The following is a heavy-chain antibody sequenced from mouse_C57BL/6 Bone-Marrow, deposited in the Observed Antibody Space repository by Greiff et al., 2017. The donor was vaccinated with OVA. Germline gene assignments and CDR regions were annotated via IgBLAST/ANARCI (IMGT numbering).Heavy chain of an antibody. D-gene: IGHD3-2*02. Sequence: VQLQQSGAELVMPGASVKLSCKASGYTFTSYWMHWVKQRPGQGLEWIGEIDPSDSYTNYNQKFKGKSTLTVDKSSSTAYMQLSSLTSEDSAVYYCARESSGYVEFAYWGQGTLVTVSA. CDR2: IDPSDSYT. V-gene: IGHV1-69*01. CDR1: GYTFTSYW. CDR3: ARESSGYVEFAY. J-gene: IGHJ3*01.